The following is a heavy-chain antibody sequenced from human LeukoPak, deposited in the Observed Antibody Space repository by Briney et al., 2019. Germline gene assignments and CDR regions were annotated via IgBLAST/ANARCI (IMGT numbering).Heavy chain of an antibody. V-gene: IGHV3-74*01. CDR2: INSDGSRT. CDR1: GFTFNSYW. D-gene: IGHD3-10*01. CDR3: ARGNFYSGSGSSPLDY. J-gene: IGHJ4*02. Sequence: GGSLRLSRAASGFTFNSYWMHWVRQVPGKGLVWVSRINSDGSRTNYVDSAKGRFTISGDNAKNTLFLQMNSLRAEDTAVYYCARGNFYSGSGSSPLDYWGQGTLVTVSS.